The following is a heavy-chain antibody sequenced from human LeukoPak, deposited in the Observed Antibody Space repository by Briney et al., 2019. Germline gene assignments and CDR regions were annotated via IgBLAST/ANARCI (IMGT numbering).Heavy chain of an antibody. V-gene: IGHV3-23*01. D-gene: IGHD5-12*01. J-gene: IGHJ4*02. Sequence: GGSLRLSCAASGFTFSSYAMSWVRQAPGKGLEWVAAISNSGGDTFYSDSGKGRLTIARDNSKNTLYLQMNSLRAEDTAVYYCAKDLVLTWLRIFDYWGQGTLVTVSS. CDR1: GFTFSSYA. CDR3: AKDLVLTWLRIFDY. CDR2: ISNSGGDT.